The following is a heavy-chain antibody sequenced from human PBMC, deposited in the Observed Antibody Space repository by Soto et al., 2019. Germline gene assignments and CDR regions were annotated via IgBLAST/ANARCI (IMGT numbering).Heavy chain of an antibody. V-gene: IGHV3-23*01. CDR1: GFIFNTYV. CDR2: IDGGGYTA. Sequence: GGSLRLSCAASGFIFNTYVMTWVRQSPGKGLEWVASIDGGGYTAYYAESVKGRFVISRDNHRSVVHLQMNRPTVDDTAIYYCTKLKRYNVGIDYWGQGTQVTVSS. CDR3: TKLKRYNVGIDY. D-gene: IGHD1-1*01. J-gene: IGHJ4*02.